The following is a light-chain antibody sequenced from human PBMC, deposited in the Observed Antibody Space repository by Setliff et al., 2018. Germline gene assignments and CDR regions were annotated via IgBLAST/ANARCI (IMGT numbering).Light chain of an antibody. J-gene: IGLJ2*01. V-gene: IGLV2-8*01. CDR1: SSVVGGYNY. Sequence: QSVLTQPPSASGSPGQSVTISCTGTSSVVGGYNYVSWYQQHPGKAPKLMIYEVTKRPPGVPARFSGSNSGNTASLTVSGLQAEDEADYYCSSYRSSSTLVVFGGGTKVTVL. CDR3: SSYRSSSTLVV. CDR2: EVT.